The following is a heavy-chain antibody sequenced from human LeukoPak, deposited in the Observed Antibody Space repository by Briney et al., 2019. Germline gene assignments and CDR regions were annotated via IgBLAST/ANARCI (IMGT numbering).Heavy chain of an antibody. CDR2: INPSGGTT. CDR1: GYTFTSYY. CDR3: GNSGYGGLDY. D-gene: IGHD5-12*01. J-gene: IGHJ4*02. V-gene: IGHV1-46*03. Sequence: ASVKVSCKASGYTFTSYYMHWVRQAPRQGLEWMRIINPSGGTTTYAQKFQGRVTVTRDTSTSTVYMELSSLTSEDTAVYYCGNSGYGGLDYWGQGTLVTVSS.